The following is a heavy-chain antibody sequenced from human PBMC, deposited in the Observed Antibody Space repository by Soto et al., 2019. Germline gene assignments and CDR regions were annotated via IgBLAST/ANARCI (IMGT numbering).Heavy chain of an antibody. Sequence: ASVKVSCKASGYTFTGYYMHWVRQAPGQGLEWMGWINPNSGGTNYAQKFQGRVTMTRDTSISTAYMELSRLRSDDTAVYYCAIYCSGGSCHYYYYGTDVWGQGTTVTVSS. CDR1: GYTFTGYY. D-gene: IGHD2-15*01. CDR2: INPNSGGT. V-gene: IGHV1-2*02. CDR3: AIYCSGGSCHYYYYGTDV. J-gene: IGHJ6*02.